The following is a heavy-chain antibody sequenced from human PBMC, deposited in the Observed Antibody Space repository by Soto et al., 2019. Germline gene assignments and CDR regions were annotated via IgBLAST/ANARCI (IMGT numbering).Heavy chain of an antibody. V-gene: IGHV4-59*01. CDR1: GGSISSYY. CDR2: IYYSGST. D-gene: IGHD5-12*01. J-gene: IGHJ5*02. CDR3: AIDISGGYSWFDP. Sequence: SETLSLTCTVSGGSISSYYWNWIRQPPGKGLEWIGSIYYSGSTNYNPSLKSRVTISVDTSKNQFSLKLSSVTAADTAVYYCAIDISGGYSWFDPRGPGTLVTVSS.